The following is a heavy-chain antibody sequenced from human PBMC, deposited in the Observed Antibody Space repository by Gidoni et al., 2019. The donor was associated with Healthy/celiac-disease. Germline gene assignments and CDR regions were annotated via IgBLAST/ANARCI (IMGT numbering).Heavy chain of an antibody. D-gene: IGHD3-22*01. Sequence: QVQLQESGPGLVKPSQTLSLTCTVSGGSISSGGYYWSWIRQHPGKGLEWIGYIYYSGSTYYNPSLKSRVTISVDTSKNQFSLKLSSVTAADTAVYYCARGTLGDSSGYHYFDYWGQGTLVTVSS. J-gene: IGHJ4*02. CDR2: IYYSGST. V-gene: IGHV4-31*03. CDR1: GGSISSGGYY. CDR3: ARGTLGDSSGYHYFDY.